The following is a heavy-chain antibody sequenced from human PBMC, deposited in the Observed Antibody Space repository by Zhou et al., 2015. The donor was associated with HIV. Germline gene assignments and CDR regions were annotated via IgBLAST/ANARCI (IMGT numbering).Heavy chain of an antibody. D-gene: IGHD3-10*01. V-gene: IGHV3-30*03. Sequence: QVQLVESGGGVVQPGESLRLSCTASGFPFSRHGIHWVRQAPGKGLEWVAAVSYDGTDTFYTDSVKGRFTISRDNSRNTVFVQMNRLRFEDTAVYYCARDFTENGEIRSPNHLANVFDSWGQGTLVTVSS. CDR1: GFPFSRHG. J-gene: IGHJ4*02. CDR3: ARDFTENGEIRSPNHLANVFDS. CDR2: VSYDGTDT.